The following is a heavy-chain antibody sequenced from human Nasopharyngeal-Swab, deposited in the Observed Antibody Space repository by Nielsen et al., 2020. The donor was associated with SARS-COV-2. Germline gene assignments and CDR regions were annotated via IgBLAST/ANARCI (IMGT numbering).Heavy chain of an antibody. Sequence: GESLKISCAASGFTFSNAWMSWVRQAPGKGLEWVGRIKSKTDGGTTGYAAPVKGRFTISRDDSKNTLYLQMNSLKTEDTAVYYCTTDLCSSTSCYGPFYYYYYGMDVWGQGTTVTVSS. V-gene: IGHV3-15*01. CDR1: GFTFSNAW. CDR3: TTDLCSSTSCYGPFYYYYYGMDV. D-gene: IGHD2-2*01. J-gene: IGHJ6*02. CDR2: IKSKTDGGTT.